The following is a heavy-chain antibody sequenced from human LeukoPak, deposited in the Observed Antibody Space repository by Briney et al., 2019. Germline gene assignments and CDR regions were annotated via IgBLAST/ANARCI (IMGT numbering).Heavy chain of an antibody. J-gene: IGHJ6*03. Sequence: GGSLRLSCAASGFTISNHWMHWVRQAPGKGLVWVSRINSDGRRTSYADSVKGRFTISRDNAKNTLYLQMNSLRPDDTAVYYCAREVEVVPATMGAYYYYYMDVWGKGTAVPVSS. CDR3: AREVEVVPATMGAYYYYYMDV. D-gene: IGHD2-2*01. V-gene: IGHV3-74*01. CDR1: GFTISNHW. CDR2: INSDGRRT.